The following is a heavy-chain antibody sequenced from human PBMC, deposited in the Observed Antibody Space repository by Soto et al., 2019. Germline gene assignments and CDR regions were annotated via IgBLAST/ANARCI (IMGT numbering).Heavy chain of an antibody. CDR3: SRVAHYDISDNDALDI. D-gene: IGHD3-22*01. CDR2: IYYSGSI. Sequence: QVHLQEAGPGLVKPSQTLSLTCTVSGGSIRSGYYYWSWIRQPPGKGMGWIGYIYYSGSIYYNPSLKSGVTISVDTPKDQFSLKLSSVTAADAAVYYWSRVAHYDISDNDALDIWGQGTRVTVSS. V-gene: IGHV4-30-4*01. CDR1: GGSIRSGYYY. J-gene: IGHJ3*02.